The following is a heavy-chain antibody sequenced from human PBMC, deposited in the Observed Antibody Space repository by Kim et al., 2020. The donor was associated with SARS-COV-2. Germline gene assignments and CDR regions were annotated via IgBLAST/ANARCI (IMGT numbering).Heavy chain of an antibody. J-gene: IGHJ6*02. CDR2: IWYDGSNK. D-gene: IGHD6-6*01. V-gene: IGHV3-33*01. CDR3: AWDLSHSSSSYGMDV. CDR1: GFTFSSYA. Sequence: GGSLRLSCAASGFTFSSYAMHWVRQAPGKGLEWVAVIWYDGSNKYYADSVKGRFTISRDNSKNTLYLQMNSLRAEDTAVYYCAWDLSHSSSSYGMDVWGQGTTVTVSS.